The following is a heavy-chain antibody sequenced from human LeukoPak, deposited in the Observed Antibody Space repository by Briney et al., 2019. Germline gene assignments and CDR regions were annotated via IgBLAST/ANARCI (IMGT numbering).Heavy chain of an antibody. Sequence: ASVKVSCKASGGTFSSYAISWVRQAPGQGLEWMGRIIPIFGTANYAQKFQGRVTITTDESTSTAYMELSSLGSEDTAVYYCARCRGGGSCYADYWGQGTLVTVSS. V-gene: IGHV1-69*05. CDR1: GGTFSSYA. D-gene: IGHD2-15*01. CDR3: ARCRGGGSCYADY. J-gene: IGHJ4*02. CDR2: IIPIFGTA.